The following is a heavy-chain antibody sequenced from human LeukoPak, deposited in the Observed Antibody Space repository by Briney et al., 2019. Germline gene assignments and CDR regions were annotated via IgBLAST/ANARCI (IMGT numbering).Heavy chain of an antibody. CDR1: GFTFSTHA. Sequence: AGGSLRLSCAASGFTFSTHAMHWVRQAPGKGLEWVAVISSDGSNKFYPDSVKGRFTISRDNSKNTLDLQINSLRGEDTAVYYCARDSRTAAGTFDYWGQGILVTVSS. V-gene: IGHV3-30*04. CDR2: ISSDGSNK. D-gene: IGHD6-13*01. J-gene: IGHJ4*02. CDR3: ARDSRTAAGTFDY.